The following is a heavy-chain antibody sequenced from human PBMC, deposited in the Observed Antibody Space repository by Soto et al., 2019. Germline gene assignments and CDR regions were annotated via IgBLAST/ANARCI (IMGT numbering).Heavy chain of an antibody. Sequence: GGSLRLSCAASGFTFSDFAMSWVRQAPGKGLEWVGDISASGDRTYYADSVKGRFTISRDDSKNTLFLQMNSLRGGDTATYYCASGRGNWGKFEWWGQGTLVTVSS. D-gene: IGHD7-27*01. V-gene: IGHV3-23*01. CDR3: ASGRGNWGKFEW. CDR1: GFTFSDFA. CDR2: ISASGDRT. J-gene: IGHJ1*01.